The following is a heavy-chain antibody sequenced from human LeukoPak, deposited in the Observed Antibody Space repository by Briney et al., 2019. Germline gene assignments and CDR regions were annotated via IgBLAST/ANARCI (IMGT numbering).Heavy chain of an antibody. J-gene: IGHJ3*02. CDR3: ARTADYGDCRDAFDI. D-gene: IGHD4-17*01. Sequence: KPGGSLRLSCAASGFTFSSYSMNWVRQAPGKGLEWVSSISSSSSYIYYADSVKGRFTISRDNAKNSLYLQMNSLRAEDTAVYYCARTADYGDCRDAFDIWGQGTMVTVSS. CDR2: ISSSSSYI. CDR1: GFTFSSYS. V-gene: IGHV3-21*01.